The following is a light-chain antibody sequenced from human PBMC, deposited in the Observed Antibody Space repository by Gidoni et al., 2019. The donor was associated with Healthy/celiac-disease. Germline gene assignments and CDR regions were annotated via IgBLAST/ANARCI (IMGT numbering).Light chain of an antibody. CDR3: QQYHSYSPMYT. V-gene: IGKV1-5*03. J-gene: IGKJ2*01. CDR2: KAS. CDR1: QSISSW. Sequence: DIQMTQSPSTLSASVGDRVTITCRASQSISSWLAWYQQKPGKAPKRLIYKASSLESGVPSRFSGSGSGTEFPLTISSLQPDDFATYYCQQYHSYSPMYTFXQXTKLEIK.